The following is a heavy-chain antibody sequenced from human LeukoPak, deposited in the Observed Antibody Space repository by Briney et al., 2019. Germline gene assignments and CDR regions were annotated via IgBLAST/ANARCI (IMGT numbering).Heavy chain of an antibody. CDR2: IRSDGSNK. J-gene: IGHJ4*02. Sequence: GGSLRLSCAASGFTFSSYGMHWVRQTPGKGLEWVTFIRSDGSNKYYADSVKGRFTISRDNAKNSLYLQMNSLRAEDTAVYYCAREGDGYNSPIDYWGQGTLVTVSS. CDR3: AREGDGYNSPIDY. V-gene: IGHV3-30*02. CDR1: GFTFSSYG. D-gene: IGHD5-24*01.